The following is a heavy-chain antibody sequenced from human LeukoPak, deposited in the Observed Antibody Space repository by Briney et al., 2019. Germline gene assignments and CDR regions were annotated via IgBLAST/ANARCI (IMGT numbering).Heavy chain of an antibody. J-gene: IGHJ6*02. Sequence: PGGSLRLSCAASGFTFSSYAMHWVRQAPGKGLEWVAVISYDGSNKYHADSVKGRFTTSRDNSKNILYLQMNSLRAEDTAVYYCARDRESTYYYGSGTYSYYGMDVWGQGTTVTVS. CDR3: ARDRESTYYYGSGTYSYYGMDV. V-gene: IGHV3-30-3*01. D-gene: IGHD3-10*01. CDR2: ISYDGSNK. CDR1: GFTFSSYA.